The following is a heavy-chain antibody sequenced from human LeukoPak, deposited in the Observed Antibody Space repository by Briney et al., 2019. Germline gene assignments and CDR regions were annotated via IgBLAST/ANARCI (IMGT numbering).Heavy chain of an antibody. Sequence: GGSLRLSCAGSGFTFSSYSMHWVRQAPGKGLEWVSSISSSSIYIYYADSLKGRFTISRDNAKNSLSLQMNSLRAEDTAVYYCARDLSGIAGYTYGRGIDYWGQGTLVTVSS. J-gene: IGHJ4*02. CDR1: GFTFSSYS. CDR3: ARDLSGIAGYTYGRGIDY. CDR2: ISSSSIYI. V-gene: IGHV3-21*01. D-gene: IGHD5-18*01.